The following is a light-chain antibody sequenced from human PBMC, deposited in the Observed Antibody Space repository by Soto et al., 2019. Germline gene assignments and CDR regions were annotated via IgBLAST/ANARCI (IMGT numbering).Light chain of an antibody. Sequence: IQLTQSPSSLSASVGGRVTITCRASQGISSYLAWYKQKPGKAPKLLIYAASTLQRGVPSRGSGSGSGTDFTLTLSCLQSDDFATYYCQQYYSFPPTFGQGTRLEIK. V-gene: IGKV1-9*01. CDR2: AAS. CDR1: QGISSY. J-gene: IGKJ5*01. CDR3: QQYYSFPPT.